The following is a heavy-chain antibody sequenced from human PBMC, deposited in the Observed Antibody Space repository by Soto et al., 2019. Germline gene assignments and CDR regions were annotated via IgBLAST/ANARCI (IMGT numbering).Heavy chain of an antibody. CDR3: ARESGLDYGDHKAFYAFDI. V-gene: IGHV4-31*03. CDR1: GDSISSGGYY. Sequence: QVQLQESGTGLVKPSQTLSLTCTVSGDSISSGGYYWSWIRQHPGKGLEWIGYIYYSGSTYYNPSLKRRVTISVDTSKNQFSLKLSSVTAADTAVYYCARESGLDYGDHKAFYAFDIWGQGTMVTVSS. D-gene: IGHD4-17*01. J-gene: IGHJ3*02. CDR2: IYYSGST.